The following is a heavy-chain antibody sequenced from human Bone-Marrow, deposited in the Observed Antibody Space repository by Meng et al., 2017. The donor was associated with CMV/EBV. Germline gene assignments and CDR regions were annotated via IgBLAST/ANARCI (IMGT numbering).Heavy chain of an antibody. CDR1: GFTLSSSG. V-gene: IGHV1-58*01. D-gene: IGHD3-22*01. CDR2: IVVGSGST. J-gene: IGHJ6*02. Sequence: SVKVSCKASGFTLSSSGVHWVRQARGQRPEWIGWIVVGSGSTNYEQKFQERVTITRDMSTGTAYMELRSLRSEDTAVYYCATNPFSRYPYYYYGMDVWGQGTTV. CDR3: ATNPFSRYPYYYYGMDV.